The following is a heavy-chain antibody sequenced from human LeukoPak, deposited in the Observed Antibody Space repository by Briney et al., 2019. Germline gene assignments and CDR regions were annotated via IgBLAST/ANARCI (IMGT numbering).Heavy chain of an antibody. CDR3: AKTRPLDSSSWSHGHY. Sequence: GGSLRLSCAASGFTFSSYAMRWVRQAPGKGLEWVSAISGSGDSTYYGDSVKGRFTIPRANSKNTLYLQMNSLRAEDTPVYYCAKTRPLDSSSWSHGHYWGQGTLVTVSS. V-gene: IGHV3-23*01. CDR2: ISGSGDST. CDR1: GFTFSSYA. J-gene: IGHJ4*02. D-gene: IGHD6-13*01.